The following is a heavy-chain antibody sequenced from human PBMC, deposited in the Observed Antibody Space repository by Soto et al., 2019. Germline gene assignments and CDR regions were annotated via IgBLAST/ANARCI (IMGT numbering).Heavy chain of an antibody. CDR1: GFTVSSNY. CDR3: ARELAATYYYYGMDV. D-gene: IGHD2-15*01. V-gene: IGHV3-66*01. J-gene: IGHJ6*02. Sequence: GGSLSLSCAASGFTVSSNYMSWVRQAPGKGLEWVSVIYSGGSTYYADSVKGRFTISRDNSKNTLYLQMNSLRAEDTAVYYCARELAATYYYYGMDVWGQGTTVTVSS. CDR2: IYSGGST.